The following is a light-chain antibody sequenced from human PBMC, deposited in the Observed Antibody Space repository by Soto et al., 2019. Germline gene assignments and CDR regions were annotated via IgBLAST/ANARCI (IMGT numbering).Light chain of an antibody. Sequence: DIPMTQSPSTLSASVGDRVSITCRASQSISSWLAWYQQKPGKAPKLLIYDASSLQSGVPSRFSGSESGAEFTLTISGLQPDDFATYYCQQLFMYPPTFGPGTKVDIK. CDR1: QSISSW. CDR3: QQLFMYPPT. CDR2: DAS. V-gene: IGKV1-5*01. J-gene: IGKJ3*01.